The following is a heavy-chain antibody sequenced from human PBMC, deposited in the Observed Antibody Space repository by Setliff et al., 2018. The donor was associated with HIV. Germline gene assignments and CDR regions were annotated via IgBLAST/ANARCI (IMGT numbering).Heavy chain of an antibody. D-gene: IGHD2-2*01. V-gene: IGHV4-59*12. Sequence: SETLSLTCTVSGGSISRFYWSWIRQPPGKGLEWIGSIYYGGTNYSPSLRSRVTISLDTSKNQFSLKLSSVTAADTAVYYCARGFDYAQRPPLYYFDYWGQGTLVTVSS. J-gene: IGHJ4*02. CDR3: ARGFDYAQRPPLYYFDY. CDR1: GGSISRFY. CDR2: IYYGGT.